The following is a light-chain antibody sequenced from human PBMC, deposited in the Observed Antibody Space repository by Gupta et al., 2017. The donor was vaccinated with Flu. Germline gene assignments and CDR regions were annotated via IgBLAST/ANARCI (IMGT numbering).Light chain of an antibody. J-gene: IGKJ4*01. CDR3: QQDNTYPLT. Sequence: PSTLSASVGDRVTISCRASQNINNYLAWHQQKPGKAPKVLIYKGSSLESGVPSRFSGSGSGTEFTLTISSLQPDDFATYYCQQDNTYPLTFGGGTKVEIK. CDR1: QNINNY. CDR2: KGS. V-gene: IGKV1-5*03.